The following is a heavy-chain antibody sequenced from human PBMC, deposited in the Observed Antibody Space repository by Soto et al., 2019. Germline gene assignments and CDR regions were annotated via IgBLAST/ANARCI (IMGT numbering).Heavy chain of an antibody. D-gene: IGHD3-3*01. V-gene: IGHV3-9*01. CDR2: ISWNSGSI. Sequence: GGSLRLSCGASEFTFDDYAMHWVRQAPGKGLEWVSGISWNSGSIGYADSVKGRFTISRDNAKNSLYLQMNSLRAEDTALYYCAKDKGFWSGEYYMDVWGKGTTVTVSS. CDR3: AKDKGFWSGEYYMDV. J-gene: IGHJ6*03. CDR1: EFTFDDYA.